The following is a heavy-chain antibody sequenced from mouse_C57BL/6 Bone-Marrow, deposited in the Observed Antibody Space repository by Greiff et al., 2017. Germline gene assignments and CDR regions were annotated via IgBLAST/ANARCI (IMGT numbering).Heavy chain of an antibody. CDR3: ARALYYGSTYYAMDY. CDR1: GYTFTSYW. CDR2: IDPSDSYT. V-gene: IGHV1-50*01. Sequence: QVQLQQPGAELVKPGASVKLSCKASGYTFTSYWMQWVKQRPGQGLEWIGEIDPSDSYTNYNQKVKGKATLTVDTSSSTAYMQLSSLTSEDSAVYYCARALYYGSTYYAMDYWGQGTSVTVSS. J-gene: IGHJ4*01. D-gene: IGHD1-1*01.